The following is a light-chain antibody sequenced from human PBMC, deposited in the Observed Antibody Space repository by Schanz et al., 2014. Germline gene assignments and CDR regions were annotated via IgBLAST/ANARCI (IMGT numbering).Light chain of an antibody. CDR1: SSDVGAYNY. CDR2: DVT. V-gene: IGLV2-14*03. CDR3: FSFTYSRTRV. J-gene: IGLJ3*02. Sequence: QSALTQPPSASGSPGQSVTISCTGTSSDVGAYNYVSWYQQHPGKAPKLIISDVTRRPSGVSDRFSGSKSGNTASLTISGLQAEDESDYYCFSFTYSRTRVFGGGTKVTVL.